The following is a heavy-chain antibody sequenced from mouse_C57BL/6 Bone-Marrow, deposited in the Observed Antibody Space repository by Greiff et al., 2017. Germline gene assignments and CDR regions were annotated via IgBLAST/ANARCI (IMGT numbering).Heavy chain of an antibody. D-gene: IGHD2-4*01. V-gene: IGHV1-50*01. Sequence: QVQLQQPGAELVKPGASVKLSCKASGYTFTSYWMQWVKQRPGQGLEWIGEIDPSDSYTNYNQKFKGKATLTVDTSSSTAYMQLSSLTSEDSAVYYCGYYDYAFACWGQGTLVTVSA. CDR2: IDPSDSYT. J-gene: IGHJ3*01. CDR1: GYTFTSYW. CDR3: GYYDYAFAC.